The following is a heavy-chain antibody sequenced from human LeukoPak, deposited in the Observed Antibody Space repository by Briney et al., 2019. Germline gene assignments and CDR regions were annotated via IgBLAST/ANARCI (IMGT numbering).Heavy chain of an antibody. D-gene: IGHD3-9*01. Sequence: PGGSLRLSCAASGFTFSSYAMSWVRQAPGKGLEWVSAISGSGGSTYYADSVKGRFTISRDNAKNSLYLQMNSLRAEDTAVYYCTTDPLRYFDWLFPEIDYWGQGTLVTVSS. J-gene: IGHJ4*02. V-gene: IGHV3-23*01. CDR3: TTDPLRYFDWLFPEIDY. CDR2: ISGSGGST. CDR1: GFTFSSYA.